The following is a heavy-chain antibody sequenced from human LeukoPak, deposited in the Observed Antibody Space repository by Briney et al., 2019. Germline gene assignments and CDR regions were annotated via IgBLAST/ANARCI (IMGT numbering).Heavy chain of an antibody. D-gene: IGHD5-24*01. CDR2: IYTRGST. CDR1: GGAISSYC. Sequence: PSETLSPTCSVSGGAISSYCWNWIRLPAGKGLEWIGCIYTRGSTIHNPSIKSRVTMSVDTAKNQFSLRLNSVTAADTAVYYCARGSREMSTIFDYWGQGTLVTVSS. V-gene: IGHV4-4*07. J-gene: IGHJ4*02. CDR3: ARGSREMSTIFDY.